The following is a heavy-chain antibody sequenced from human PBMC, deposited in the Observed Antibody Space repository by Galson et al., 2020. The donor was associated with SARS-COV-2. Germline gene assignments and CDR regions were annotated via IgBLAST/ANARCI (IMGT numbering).Heavy chain of an antibody. Sequence: SGPTLVKPTQTLTLTCTYSGFSLSTSGESVGWIRQPPGKALEWLALNYWEDDNRYSPSLKSRLTTTKDTSKTQVVLTMTNMDPVDTATYYCAHRGYSYGYFDYWGQGILGTVSS. V-gene: IGHV2-5*02. J-gene: IGHJ4*02. D-gene: IGHD5-12*01. CDR3: AHRGYSYGYFDY. CDR1: GFSLSTSGES. CDR2: NYWEDDN.